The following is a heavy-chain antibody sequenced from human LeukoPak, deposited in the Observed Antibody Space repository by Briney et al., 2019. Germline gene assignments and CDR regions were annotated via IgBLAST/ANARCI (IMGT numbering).Heavy chain of an antibody. J-gene: IGHJ6*03. V-gene: IGHV4-59*08. D-gene: IGHD4-17*01. Sequence: SETLSLTCAVYGGSFSGYYWSWIRQPPGKGLEWIAYMYYSESPNYNPSLKSRVSMSGDTSKNLFSLKLSSVTAADTAVYYCARGSTVTTEYYYMDVWGKGTTVTVSS. CDR1: GGSFSGYY. CDR3: ARGSTVTTEYYYMDV. CDR2: MYYSESP.